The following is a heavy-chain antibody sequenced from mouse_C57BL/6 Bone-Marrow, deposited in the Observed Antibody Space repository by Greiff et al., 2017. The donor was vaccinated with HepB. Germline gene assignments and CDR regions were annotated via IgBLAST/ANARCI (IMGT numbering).Heavy chain of an antibody. J-gene: IGHJ2*01. CDR2: ISSGGSYT. CDR3: ARSYSNYGDY. V-gene: IGHV5-6*01. CDR1: GFTFSSYG. Sequence: EVKVVESGGDLVKPGGSLKLSCAASGFTFSSYGMSWVRQTPDKRLEWVATISSGGSYTYYPDSVKGRFTISRDNAKNTLYLQMSSLKSEDTAMYYCARSYSNYGDYWGQGTTLTVSS. D-gene: IGHD2-5*01.